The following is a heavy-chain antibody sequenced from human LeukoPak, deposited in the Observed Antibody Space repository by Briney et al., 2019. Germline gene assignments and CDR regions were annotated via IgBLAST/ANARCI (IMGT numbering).Heavy chain of an antibody. Sequence: SETLSLTCTVSGGSLSGYYWTWLRQPPGKGREWVGYIYYSGSTKYNPSLKSRVTISVDTSKNQFSLNLSSVTAADTAAYYCARVKDYGGNSGPLDYWGQGTLVTVSS. J-gene: IGHJ4*02. CDR2: IYYSGST. CDR3: ARVKDYGGNSGPLDY. V-gene: IGHV4-59*01. D-gene: IGHD4-23*01. CDR1: GGSLSGYY.